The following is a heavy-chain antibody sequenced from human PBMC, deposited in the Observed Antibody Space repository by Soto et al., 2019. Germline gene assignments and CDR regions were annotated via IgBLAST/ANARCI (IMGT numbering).Heavy chain of an antibody. D-gene: IGHD2-2*01. J-gene: IGHJ4*02. V-gene: IGHV4-59*01. CDR2: IYYSGST. Sequence: QVQLQESGPGLVKPSETLSLTCTVSGVSINSYYWNWIRQPPGKGLEWIGYIYYSGSTNYNPSLKGRVTXXVXTXXTQFSLKLSSVTAADSAVYYCASGPYCDSTSCPAYWGQGTLVTVSS. CDR3: ASGPYCDSTSCPAY. CDR1: GVSINSYY.